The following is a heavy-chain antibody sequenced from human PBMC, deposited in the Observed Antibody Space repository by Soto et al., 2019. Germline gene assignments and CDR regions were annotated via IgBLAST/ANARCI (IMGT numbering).Heavy chain of an antibody. CDR1: GLAFGNYA. CDR2: VSTNGRST. J-gene: IGHJ6*02. Sequence: GGSLRLSCRASGLAFGNYAMNWVRQVPGRGLEWVAGVSTNGRSTYYADSVRGRFTISRDNSKITVYLQMNSLRAEDTAVYYCAKDRAFNYFYGMDVWGQGTTVTVSS. D-gene: IGHD3-10*01. CDR3: AKDRAFNYFYGMDV. V-gene: IGHV3-23*01.